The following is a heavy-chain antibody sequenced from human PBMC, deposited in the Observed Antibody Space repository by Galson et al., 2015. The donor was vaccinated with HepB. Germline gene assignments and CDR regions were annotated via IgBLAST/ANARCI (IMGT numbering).Heavy chain of an antibody. CDR3: AREEGGLAAAIDY. D-gene: IGHD6-13*01. CDR2: INPSGGST. V-gene: IGHV1-46*04. CDR1: GYTFTSYH. Sequence: SVKVSCKASGYTFTSYHMHWVRQAPGQGLEWMGIINPSGGSTSYAQKLQGRVTMTRDTSTSTVYMELSSLRSEDTAVYYCAREEGGLAAAIDYWGQGTLVTVSS. J-gene: IGHJ4*02.